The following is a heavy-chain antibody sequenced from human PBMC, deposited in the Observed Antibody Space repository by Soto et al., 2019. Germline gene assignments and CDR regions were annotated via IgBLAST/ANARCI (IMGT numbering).Heavy chain of an antibody. J-gene: IGHJ3*01. D-gene: IGHD2-8*01. CDR3: TTTVLMVYANAPASNFDV. CDR1: VFTFSNYA. CDR2: ISGSGGGA. Sequence: LSCAASVFTFSNYAMNWVRQAPGKGLEWVSVISGSGGGAYYADSVQGRFTISRDNSKSTLYLQMKSLKTEDTALYYCTTTVLMVYANAPASNFDVWGQGTMVTVSS. V-gene: IGHV3-23*01.